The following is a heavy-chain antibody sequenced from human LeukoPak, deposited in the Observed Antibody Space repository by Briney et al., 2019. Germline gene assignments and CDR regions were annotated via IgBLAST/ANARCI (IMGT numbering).Heavy chain of an antibody. Sequence: TPSETLSLTCAVYGGSFSGYYWSWIRQPPGKGLEWIGEINHSGSTNYNPSLKSRVTISVDTSKNQFSLKLSSVTAADTAVYYCARGKVRGHFDYWGQETLVTVSS. V-gene: IGHV4-34*01. CDR2: INHSGST. CDR1: GGSFSGYY. CDR3: ARGKVRGHFDY. J-gene: IGHJ4*02. D-gene: IGHD3-10*01.